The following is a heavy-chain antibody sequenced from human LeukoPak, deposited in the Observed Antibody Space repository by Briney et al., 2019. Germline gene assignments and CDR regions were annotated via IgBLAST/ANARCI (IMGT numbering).Heavy chain of an antibody. D-gene: IGHD7-27*01. V-gene: IGHV3-7*01. J-gene: IGHJ4*02. CDR3: ARDRNWGYFDY. CDR1: GFTFSSHW. Sequence: GGSLRLSCAASGFTFSSHWMSWVRQAPGKGLEWVANIKRDGSEKYYVDSVKGRFTISRDNAKNSLSLQMNSPTSEDTAVYYCARDRNWGYFDYWGQGTLVTVSS. CDR2: IKRDGSEK.